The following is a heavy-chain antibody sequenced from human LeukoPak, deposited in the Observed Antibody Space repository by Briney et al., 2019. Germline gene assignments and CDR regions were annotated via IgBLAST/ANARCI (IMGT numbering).Heavy chain of an antibody. CDR1: GFTFSSYG. V-gene: IGHV3-33*06. Sequence: GGSLRLSCAASGFTFSSYGMHWVRQAPGKGLEWVAVIWYDGSNKYYADSVKGRFTISRDNSKNTLYLQINSLRAEDTAVYYCAKGGLDGAPDAFDIWGQGTMVTVSS. CDR2: IWYDGSNK. D-gene: IGHD3-10*01. CDR3: AKGGLDGAPDAFDI. J-gene: IGHJ3*02.